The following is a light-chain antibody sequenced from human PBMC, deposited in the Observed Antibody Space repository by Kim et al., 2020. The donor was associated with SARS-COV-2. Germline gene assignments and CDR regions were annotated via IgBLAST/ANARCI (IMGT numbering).Light chain of an antibody. Sequence: EIVLTQSPGTLSSSPGERATLSCRASQSVSSNYLAWYQQRPGQAPRLLIYGASSRATGIPDRFSGSGSGTDFTLTISRLEPDDFAVYYCQQYDTSPPGYTFGQGTKLEI. J-gene: IGKJ2*01. CDR1: QSVSSNY. CDR2: GAS. V-gene: IGKV3-20*01. CDR3: QQYDTSPPGYT.